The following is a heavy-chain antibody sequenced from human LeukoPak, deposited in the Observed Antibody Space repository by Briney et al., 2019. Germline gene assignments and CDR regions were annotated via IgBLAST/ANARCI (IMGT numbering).Heavy chain of an antibody. CDR2: IYHSGST. J-gene: IGHJ5*02. CDR3: AREGGNVDTAMVGP. V-gene: IGHV4-38-2*02. Sequence: SETLSLTCTVSGYSISSGYYWGWIRQPPGKGLEWIGSIYHSGSTYYNPSLKSRVTISVDTSKNQFSLKLSSVTAADTAVYYCAREGGNVDTAMVGPWGQGTLVTVSS. CDR1: GYSISSGYY. D-gene: IGHD5-18*01.